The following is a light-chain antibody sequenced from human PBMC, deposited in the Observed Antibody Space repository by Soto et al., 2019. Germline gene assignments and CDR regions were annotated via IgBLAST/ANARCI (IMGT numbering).Light chain of an antibody. J-gene: IGKJ1*01. CDR2: DAS. CDR1: QSVSSY. V-gene: IGKV3-11*01. Sequence: EVLFAQSSATLSLSPGERATLSCRASQSVSSYLAWYQQKPGQAPRLLIYDASNRATGIPARFSGSGSGTDFTLTISSLEPEDFAVYYCQQRSNWPRTFGQGTKVDIK. CDR3: QQRSNWPRT.